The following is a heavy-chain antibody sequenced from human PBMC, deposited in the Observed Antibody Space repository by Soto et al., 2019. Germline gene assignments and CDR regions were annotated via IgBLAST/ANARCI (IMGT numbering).Heavy chain of an antibody. V-gene: IGHV1-3*01. D-gene: IGHD3-9*01. Sequence: QVRLVQSGTEVKKPGASMKLSCKASGYSFTSYAIHWVRRAPGQRLEWMGWIFAGNGDTEYSPKFQDRVTITRDTSASTTYIQLTSLGSGDTAVYYCARNVPHTGYYNHWGPGTLVTVSS. CDR3: ARNVPHTGYYNH. CDR1: GYSFTSYA. CDR2: IFAGNGDT. J-gene: IGHJ5*02.